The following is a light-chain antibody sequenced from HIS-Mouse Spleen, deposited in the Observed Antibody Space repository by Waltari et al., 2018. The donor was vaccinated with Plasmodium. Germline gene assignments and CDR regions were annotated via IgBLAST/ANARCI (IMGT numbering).Light chain of an antibody. CDR3: CSYAGSSTWV. CDR2: EGS. CDR1: SRCVGSFTI. J-gene: IGLJ3*02. Sequence: QSALTQPAAVPGSPGQQISISCTATSRCVGSFTISSWYQQHPGKAPKRMIYEGSKRPSGVSNRLSVSKSGNTASLTSYGLQAEDEADYYCCSYAGSSTWVFGGGTKLTVL. V-gene: IGLV2-23*01.